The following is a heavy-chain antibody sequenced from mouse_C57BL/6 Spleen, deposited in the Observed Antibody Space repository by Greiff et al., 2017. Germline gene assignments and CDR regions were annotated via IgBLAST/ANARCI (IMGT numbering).Heavy chain of an antibody. CDR1: GYTFTDYN. CDR2: INPNNGGT. J-gene: IGHJ2*01. CDR3: ARRISYYYGSSWDY. D-gene: IGHD1-1*01. V-gene: IGHV1-18*01. Sequence: VQLQQSGPELVKPGASVKIPCKASGYTFTDYNMDWVKQSHGKSLEWIGDINPNNGGTIYNQKFKGKATLTVDKSSSTSYMEIRGLTSEDTAVYYCARRISYYYGSSWDYWGQGTTLTVSS.